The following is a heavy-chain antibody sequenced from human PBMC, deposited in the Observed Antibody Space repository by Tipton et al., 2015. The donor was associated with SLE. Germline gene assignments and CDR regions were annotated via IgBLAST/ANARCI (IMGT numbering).Heavy chain of an antibody. CDR2: IIPIFGTA. Sequence: QSGPEVKKPGSSVKVSCKASGGTFSSYAISWVRQAPGQGLEWMGGIIPIFGTANYAQKFQGRVTITAAESTSTAYMELSSLRSEDTAVYYCARGASYYWYMDVWGKGTTVTISS. D-gene: IGHD3-10*01. V-gene: IGHV1-69*01. CDR3: ARGASYYWYMDV. CDR1: GGTFSSYA. J-gene: IGHJ6*03.